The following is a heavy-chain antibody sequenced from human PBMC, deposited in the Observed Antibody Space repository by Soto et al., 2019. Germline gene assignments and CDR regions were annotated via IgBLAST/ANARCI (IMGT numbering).Heavy chain of an antibody. Sequence: SETLSLTCTVSGGSISSYYWSWIRQPPGKGLEWIGYIYYSGSTNYNPSLKSRVTISVDTSKNQFSLKLSSVTAADTAVYYCARSNGSGSYWSANYYYYMDVWGKGTTVTVSS. J-gene: IGHJ6*03. CDR3: ARSNGSGSYWSANYYYYMDV. V-gene: IGHV4-59*08. CDR1: GGSISSYY. CDR2: IYYSGST. D-gene: IGHD3-10*01.